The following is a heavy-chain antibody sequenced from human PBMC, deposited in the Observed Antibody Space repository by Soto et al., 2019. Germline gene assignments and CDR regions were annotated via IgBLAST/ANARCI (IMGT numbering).Heavy chain of an antibody. CDR2: IYYSGST. D-gene: IGHD2-2*01. Sequence: PSETLSLTXTVSGGSISSGGYYWSWIRQHPGKDLEWIGYIYYSGSTYYNPSLKSRVTISVDTSKNQFSLKLSSVTAADTAVYYCARDLSPHCSSTSCYYYYGMDVWGQGTTVTVSS. CDR1: GGSISSGGYY. CDR3: ARDLSPHCSSTSCYYYYGMDV. J-gene: IGHJ6*02. V-gene: IGHV4-31*02.